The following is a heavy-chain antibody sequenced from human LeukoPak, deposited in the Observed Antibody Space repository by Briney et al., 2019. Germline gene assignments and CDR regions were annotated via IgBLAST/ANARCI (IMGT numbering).Heavy chain of an antibody. CDR2: IILIFGTE. CDR3: ARDTDGDGYNSENDAFDI. CDR1: GGTFSSNA. J-gene: IGHJ3*02. V-gene: IGHV1-69*05. D-gene: IGHD5-24*01. Sequence: ASVKVSCKASGGTFSSNAISWVRQAPGQGLEWMGGIILIFGTENYAHKFQGRVTITTDESTSTAYMELSSLRSEDTAVYYCARDTDGDGYNSENDAFDIWGQGTMVTVSS.